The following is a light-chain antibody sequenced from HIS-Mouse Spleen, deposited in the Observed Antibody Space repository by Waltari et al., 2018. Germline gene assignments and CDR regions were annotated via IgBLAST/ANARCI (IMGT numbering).Light chain of an antibody. V-gene: IGLV2-23*03. CDR3: CSYAGSSTFVVV. CDR1: SSDVGSYNL. J-gene: IGLJ2*01. CDR2: EGS. Sequence: QSALTQPASVSGSPGQSITISCTGTSSDVGSYNLVSWYQQHPGKAPKLMIYEGSKGPSGVSNRFSGSKSGNTASLTISGLQAEDEADYYCCSYAGSSTFVVVFGGGTKLTVL.